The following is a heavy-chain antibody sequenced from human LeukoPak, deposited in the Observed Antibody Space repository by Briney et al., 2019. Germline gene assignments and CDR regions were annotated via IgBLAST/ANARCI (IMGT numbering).Heavy chain of an antibody. J-gene: IGHJ5*02. D-gene: IGHD3-10*01. CDR2: INWNGGST. CDR1: GFTFDDYG. Sequence: GGSLRLSCAASGFTFDDYGMSWVRQAPGKGLEWVSGINWNGGSTGYADSVKGRFTISRDNAKNSMYLQMNSLSVEDTGVYYCARNSYGSGSHDHWGQGTLVTVSS. CDR3: ARNSYGSGSHDH. V-gene: IGHV3-20*04.